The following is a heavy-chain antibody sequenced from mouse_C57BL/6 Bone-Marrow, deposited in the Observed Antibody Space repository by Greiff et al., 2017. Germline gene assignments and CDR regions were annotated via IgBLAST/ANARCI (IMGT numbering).Heavy chain of an antibody. CDR3: ARDRNWDEYYFDC. J-gene: IGHJ2*01. V-gene: IGHV5-4*01. D-gene: IGHD4-1*01. Sequence: EVHLVESGGGLVKPGGSLKLSCAASGFTFSSYAMSWVRQTPEKRLEWVATISDGGSYTYYPDNVKGRFTISRDNAKNNLYLQMSHLKSEDTAMYYCARDRNWDEYYFDCWGQGTTLTVSS. CDR1: GFTFSSYA. CDR2: ISDGGSYT.